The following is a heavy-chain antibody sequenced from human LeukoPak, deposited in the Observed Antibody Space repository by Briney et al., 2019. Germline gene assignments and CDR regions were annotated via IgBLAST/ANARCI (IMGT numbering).Heavy chain of an antibody. CDR2: IYYSGST. D-gene: IGHD3-16*02. J-gene: IGHJ4*02. V-gene: IGHV4-30-4*08. CDR1: GGSISSGDYY. CDR3: ARTYVWGSYRPEYYFDY. Sequence: PSETLSLTCTVSGGSISSGDYYWSWIRQPPGKGLEWVGYIYYSGSTYYNPSLKSRVTISVDTSKNQFSLKLSSVTAADTAVYYCARTYVWGSYRPEYYFDYWGQGTLVTVSS.